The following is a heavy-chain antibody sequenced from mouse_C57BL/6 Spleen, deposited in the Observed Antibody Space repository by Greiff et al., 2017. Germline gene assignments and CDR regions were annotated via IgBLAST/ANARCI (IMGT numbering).Heavy chain of an antibody. CDR3: ARSTIYYYGSSYWWYFDV. V-gene: IGHV1-82*01. CDR1: GYAFSSSW. Sequence: VHLVESGPELVKPGASVKISCKASGYAFSSSWMNWVKQRPGKGLEWIGRIYPGDGDTNYNGKFKGKATLTADKSSSTAYMQLSSLTSEDSAVYFCARSTIYYYGSSYWWYFDVWGTGTTVTVSS. CDR2: IYPGDGDT. D-gene: IGHD1-1*01. J-gene: IGHJ1*03.